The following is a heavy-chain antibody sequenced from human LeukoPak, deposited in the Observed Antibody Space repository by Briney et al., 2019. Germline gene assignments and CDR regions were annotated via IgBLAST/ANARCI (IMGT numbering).Heavy chain of an antibody. Sequence: PGGSLRLSCAASGFTFSSYAMHWVRQAPGKGLEWVAVISYDGSNKYYADSVKGRFTISGDNSKNTLYLQMNSLRAEDTAVYYCAKGRPPYGDYDYWGQGTLVTVSS. V-gene: IGHV3-30-3*01. CDR3: AKGRPPYGDYDY. D-gene: IGHD4-17*01. CDR1: GFTFSSYA. J-gene: IGHJ4*02. CDR2: ISYDGSNK.